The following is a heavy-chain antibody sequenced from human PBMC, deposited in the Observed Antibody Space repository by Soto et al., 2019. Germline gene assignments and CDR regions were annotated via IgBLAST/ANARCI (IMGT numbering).Heavy chain of an antibody. J-gene: IGHJ6*02. Sequence: PGGSLRLSCAASGFTFSSNAMHWVRHFPGRGLEWVASLDGAGGSTYYAESVRGRFSISRDNSQNTLFLQMKRLTVDDTAIYYCAAPRDEYGSGVSWFTYGMDIWGQGTTVTVSS. CDR2: LDGAGGST. CDR1: GFTFSSNA. V-gene: IGHV3-23*01. D-gene: IGHD3-10*01. CDR3: AAPRDEYGSGVSWFTYGMDI.